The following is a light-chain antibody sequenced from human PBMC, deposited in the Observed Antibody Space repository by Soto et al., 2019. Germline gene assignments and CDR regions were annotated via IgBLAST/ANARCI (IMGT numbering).Light chain of an antibody. CDR3: QQCAYSPRT. Sequence: IVLTQSPDTLSLSPGERATLSCRASQSVGNNYLAWYQQKPGQAPRLLIYDASSRATGILDRFSGSGSGTDFTLTISRLEPEDFAVYYCQQCAYSPRTFGQGTKVEVK. CDR2: DAS. J-gene: IGKJ1*01. CDR1: QSVGNNY. V-gene: IGKV3-20*01.